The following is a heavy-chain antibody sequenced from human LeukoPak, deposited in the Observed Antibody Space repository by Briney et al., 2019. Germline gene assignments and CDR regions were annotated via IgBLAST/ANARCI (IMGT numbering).Heavy chain of an antibody. J-gene: IGHJ4*02. CDR3: ALGSGSYYYFDY. D-gene: IGHD3-10*02. CDR2: IYYSGST. CDR1: GGSISSYY. Sequence: SETLSLTCTVSGGSISSYYWSWIRQPPGKGLEWIGYIYYSGSTYYNPSLKSRVTISVDTSKNQFSLKLSSVTAADTAVYYCALGSGSYYYFDYWGQGTLVTVSS. V-gene: IGHV4-59*01.